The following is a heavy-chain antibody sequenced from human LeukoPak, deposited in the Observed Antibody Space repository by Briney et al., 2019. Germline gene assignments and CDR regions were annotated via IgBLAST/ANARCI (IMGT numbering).Heavy chain of an antibody. D-gene: IGHD6-19*01. Sequence: ASVKVSCKASGYTFTSYDINWVRQATGQGLEWMGWMNPNSGNTGYAQKFQGRVTMTRNTSISTAYMELSSLRSEDTAVYYCARAAYNSGWMAPNYYYYMDVWGKGITVTISS. V-gene: IGHV1-8*01. CDR1: GYTFTSYD. CDR3: ARAAYNSGWMAPNYYYYMDV. J-gene: IGHJ6*03. CDR2: MNPNSGNT.